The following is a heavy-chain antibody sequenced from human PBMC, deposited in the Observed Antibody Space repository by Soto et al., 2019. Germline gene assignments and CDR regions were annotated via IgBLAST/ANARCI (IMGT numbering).Heavy chain of an antibody. V-gene: IGHV1-69*01. CDR3: AREIESVGDTVTTGRRLDP. Sequence: QVQLVQSGAEVKKPGSSVKVSCKASGGTFSSYAISWVRQAPGQGLEWMGGIIPIFGTANYAQKFQGRVTITADESTSTAYMELSSLRSEDTAVYYCAREIESVGDTVTTGRRLDPWGQGTLVTVSS. CDR2: IIPIFGTA. J-gene: IGHJ5*02. D-gene: IGHD4-4*01. CDR1: GGTFSSYA.